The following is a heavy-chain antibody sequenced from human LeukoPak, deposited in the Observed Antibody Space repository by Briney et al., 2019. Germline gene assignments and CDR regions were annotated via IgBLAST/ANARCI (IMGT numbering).Heavy chain of an antibody. CDR2: ITNGGSTI. J-gene: IGHJ6*02. V-gene: IGHV3-11*01. CDR1: GFTFSDYN. Sequence: GGSLRLSCAASGFTFSDYNMSWVRQAPGKGLEWVSYITNGGSTIHHADSVKGRFTISRDNAKKTLYLQTNSLRAEDTAVYYCARSIGLTGGGVDVWGQGTTVTVSS. D-gene: IGHD3-9*01. CDR3: ARSIGLTGGGVDV.